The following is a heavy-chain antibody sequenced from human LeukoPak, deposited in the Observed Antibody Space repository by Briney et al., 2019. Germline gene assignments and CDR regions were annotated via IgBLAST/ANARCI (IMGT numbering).Heavy chain of an antibody. CDR1: GXTVSSNY. CDR2: IYSGGTT. J-gene: IGHJ4*02. V-gene: IGHV3-53*01. CDR3: ARDLIDYGSGSYYALGD. Sequence: GGSLRLSCAASGXTVSSNYVSWVRQAPGKGLEWVSVIYSGGTTYYADSVKGRFTISRDNSKNTLYLQMNSLRAEDTAVYYCARDLIDYGSGSYYALGDWGQGTLVTVSS. D-gene: IGHD3-10*01.